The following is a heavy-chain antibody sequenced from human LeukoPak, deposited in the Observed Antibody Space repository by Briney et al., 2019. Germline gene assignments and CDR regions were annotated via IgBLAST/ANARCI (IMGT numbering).Heavy chain of an antibody. CDR1: GFTFSSYA. Sequence: GGSLRLSCAASGFTFSSYAMSWVRQAPGKGLEWVSAISGSGGSTYYADSVKGRSTISKDTSKNTLYLQVSSLRDEDTAVYYCAREFTAMAFDYWGQGALVTVSS. CDR2: ISGSGGST. D-gene: IGHD5-18*01. CDR3: AREFTAMAFDY. J-gene: IGHJ4*02. V-gene: IGHV3-23*01.